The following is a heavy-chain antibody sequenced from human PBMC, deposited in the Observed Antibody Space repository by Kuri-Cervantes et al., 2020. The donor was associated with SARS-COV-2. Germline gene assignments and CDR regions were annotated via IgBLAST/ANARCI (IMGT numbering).Heavy chain of an antibody. CDR1: GFTFSSYG. CDR3: ARDLGVGATTAEDY. J-gene: IGHJ4*02. CDR2: IWYDGSNK. V-gene: IGHV3-33*01. Sequence: LSLTCAASGFTFSSYGMHWVRQAPGKGLEWVAVIWYDGSNKYYADSVKGRFTISRDNSKNTLYLQMNSLRAEDTAVYYCARDLGVGATTAEDYWGQGTLVTVSS. D-gene: IGHD1-26*01.